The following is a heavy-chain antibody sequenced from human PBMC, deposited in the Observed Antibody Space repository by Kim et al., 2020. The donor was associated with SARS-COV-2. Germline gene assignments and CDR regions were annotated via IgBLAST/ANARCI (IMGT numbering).Heavy chain of an antibody. CDR3: AVWGGSRGDI. J-gene: IGHJ3*02. Sequence: NTKYSQKFQGRDTITRETTASTAYMELSSLRSEDTAVYYCAVWGGSRGDIWGQGTMVTVSS. V-gene: IGHV1-3*01. CDR2: NT. D-gene: IGHD3-3*01.